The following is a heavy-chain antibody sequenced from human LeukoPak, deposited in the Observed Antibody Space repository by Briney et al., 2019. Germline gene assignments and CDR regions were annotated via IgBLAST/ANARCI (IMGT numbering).Heavy chain of an antibody. CDR1: GGSFSGYY. CDR2: SNHSGST. CDR3: ARVGYCSGGSCYLHGMDV. J-gene: IGHJ6*04. Sequence: SETLSLTCAVYGGSFSGYYWSWIRQPPGKGLEWMGVSNHSGSTNYNPYLKRRVPISVDTSKNQFSLKLSSVTAADTAVYYCARVGYCSGGSCYLHGMDVWGKGATVTVSS. D-gene: IGHD2-15*01. V-gene: IGHV4-34*01.